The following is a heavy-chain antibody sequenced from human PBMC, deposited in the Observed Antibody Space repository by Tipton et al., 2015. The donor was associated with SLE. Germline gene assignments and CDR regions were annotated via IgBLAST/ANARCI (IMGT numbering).Heavy chain of an antibody. Sequence: SLRLSCAASGFTFSSYSMNWVRQAPGKGLEWVSYISSSSSTIYYADSVKGRFTISRDNAKNSLYLQMNSLRDEDTAVYYCARAVGYCSGGICYFAEYFQHWGQGTLVTVSS. V-gene: IGHV3-48*02. CDR1: GFTFSSYS. CDR3: ARAVGYCSGGICYFAEYFQH. D-gene: IGHD2-15*01. CDR2: ISSSSSTI. J-gene: IGHJ1*01.